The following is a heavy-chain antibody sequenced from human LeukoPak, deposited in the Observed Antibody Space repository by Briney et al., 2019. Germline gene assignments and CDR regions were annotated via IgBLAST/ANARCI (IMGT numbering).Heavy chain of an antibody. CDR1: GGSFSGYY. Sequence: PSETLSLTCAVYGGSFSGYYWSWIRQPPGKGLEWIGEINHSGSTNYNPSLKSRVTISVDTSKNQFSLKLSSVTAADTAVYYCARGAGSGSYSFDYWGQGTLVTVSS. V-gene: IGHV4-34*01. CDR2: INHSGST. J-gene: IGHJ4*02. D-gene: IGHD1-26*01. CDR3: ARGAGSGSYSFDY.